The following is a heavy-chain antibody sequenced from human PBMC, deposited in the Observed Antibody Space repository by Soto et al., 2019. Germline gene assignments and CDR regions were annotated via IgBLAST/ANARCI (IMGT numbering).Heavy chain of an antibody. CDR2: ISNDGSNK. J-gene: IGHJ4*02. V-gene: IGHV3-30*03. CDR3: ARVHCGGECRNAYFDY. Sequence: GGSLRLSCAASGFSFSTYGMHWVRQAPGKGLEWVAFISNDGSNKYYVDSVKGRFTISRDNAKNSLYLKMNSLRAEDKAVYYCARVHCGGECRNAYFDYWRQGTLVTVSS. CDR1: GFSFSTYG. D-gene: IGHD2-21*01.